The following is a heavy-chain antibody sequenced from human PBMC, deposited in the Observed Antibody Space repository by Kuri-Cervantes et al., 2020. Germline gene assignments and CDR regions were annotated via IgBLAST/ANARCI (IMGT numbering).Heavy chain of an antibody. J-gene: IGHJ4*02. CDR3: ASTGGDYGGYYFDY. Sequence: GESLKISCAASGFTFSSYAMSWVRQAPGKGLEWVSYISSSSSTIYYADSVKGRFTISRDNAKNSLYLQMNSLRAEDTAVYYCASTGGDYGGYYFDYWGQGTLVTVSS. V-gene: IGHV3-48*01. CDR2: ISSSSSTI. CDR1: GFTFSSYA. D-gene: IGHD4-17*01.